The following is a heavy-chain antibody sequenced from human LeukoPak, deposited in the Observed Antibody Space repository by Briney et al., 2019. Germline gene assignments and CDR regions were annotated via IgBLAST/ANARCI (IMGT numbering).Heavy chain of an antibody. Sequence: GASVKVSCKASGYTFTSYDINWVRQATGQGLEWMGWMNPNSGNTGYAQKFQGRVTMTRNTSISTAYMELSSPRSEDTAVYYCVRVSSGDCSGGSCYSPLFYGMDVWGQGTTVTVSS. J-gene: IGHJ6*02. CDR2: MNPNSGNT. D-gene: IGHD2-15*01. CDR3: VRVSSGDCSGGSCYSPLFYGMDV. V-gene: IGHV1-8*01. CDR1: GYTFTSYD.